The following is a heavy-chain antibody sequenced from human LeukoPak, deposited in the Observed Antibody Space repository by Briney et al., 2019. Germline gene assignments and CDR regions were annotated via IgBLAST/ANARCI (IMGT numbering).Heavy chain of an antibody. J-gene: IGHJ3*02. D-gene: IGHD4-17*01. Sequence: GGSLRLSCAASGFTFSSYWMSWVRQAPGKGLEWVANIKQDGSEKYYVDSVKGRFTISRDNAKNSLYLQMNSLRAEDTAVYYCAKPLDYGDYAGDAFDIWGQGTMVTVSS. CDR1: GFTFSSYW. V-gene: IGHV3-7*01. CDR3: AKPLDYGDYAGDAFDI. CDR2: IKQDGSEK.